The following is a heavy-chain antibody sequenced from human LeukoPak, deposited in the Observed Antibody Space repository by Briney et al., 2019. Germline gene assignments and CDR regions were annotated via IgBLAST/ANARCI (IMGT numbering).Heavy chain of an antibody. Sequence: PGGSLILSCAASGFTFSSYSMNWVRQAPGKGLEWVSSISSSSSYIYYADSVKGRFTISRDNAKNSLYLQMNSLRAEDTAVYYCARDYYYDSGSSYGMDVWGQGTTVTVSS. V-gene: IGHV3-21*01. CDR3: ARDYYYDSGSSYGMDV. D-gene: IGHD3-10*01. J-gene: IGHJ6*02. CDR2: ISSSSSYI. CDR1: GFTFSSYS.